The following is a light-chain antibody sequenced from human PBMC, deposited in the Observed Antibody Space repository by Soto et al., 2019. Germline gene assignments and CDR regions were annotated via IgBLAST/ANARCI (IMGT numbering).Light chain of an antibody. J-gene: IGKJ1*01. CDR2: DAS. CDR1: QNLRSS. V-gene: IGKV3-15*01. Sequence: ETMMNHSHNTLSVSVWERATLSFSARQNLRSSLAWYQQKPGQAPRLLIYDASTRATGIPARFSGSGSGTEFILTISSLQSEDFAVYYCQQYNNWPPLTFGQGTKVDIK. CDR3: QQYNNWPPLT.